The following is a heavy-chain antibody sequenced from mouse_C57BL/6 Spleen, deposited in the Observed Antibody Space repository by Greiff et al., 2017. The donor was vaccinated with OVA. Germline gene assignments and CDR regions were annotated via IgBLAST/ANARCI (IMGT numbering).Heavy chain of an antibody. CDR2: IDPSDSYT. D-gene: IGHD1-1*01. J-gene: IGHJ2*01. CDR3: ASGYYGSSYVDY. Sequence: QVQLQQSGAELVKPGASVKLSCKASGYTFTSYWMQWVKQRPGQGLEWIGEIDPSDSYTNYNQKFKGKATLTVDTSSSTAYMQLSSLTSEDSAVYYCASGYYGSSYVDYWGQGTTLTVSS. CDR1: GYTFTSYW. V-gene: IGHV1-50*01.